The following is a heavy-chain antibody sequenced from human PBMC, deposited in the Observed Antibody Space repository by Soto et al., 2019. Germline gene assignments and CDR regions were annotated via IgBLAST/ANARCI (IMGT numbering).Heavy chain of an antibody. CDR2: IYHSGST. J-gene: IGHJ6*02. CDR1: GGSISSSNW. CDR3: ARDTNYDILTHYYYYGMDV. D-gene: IGHD3-9*01. Sequence: PSETLSLTCAVSGGSISSSNWWSWVRQPPGKGLEWIGEIYHSGSTNYNPSLKSRVTISVDKSKNQFSLKLSSVTAADTAVYYCARDTNYDILTHYYYYGMDVWGQGTTVTVSS. V-gene: IGHV4-4*02.